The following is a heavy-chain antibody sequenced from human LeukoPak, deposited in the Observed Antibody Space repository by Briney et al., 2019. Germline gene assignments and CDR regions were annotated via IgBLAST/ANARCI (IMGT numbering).Heavy chain of an antibody. Sequence: GESLKISCNGPGYIFTNYWIGWVRQMRGKGLDWVGIIYPVDAETIYSPSFQGQVTISAYKPLSTAYLAWSSLKASETAMYYCARPATRPVTPTWGMDVWGQGTTVTVSS. D-gene: IGHD4-17*01. V-gene: IGHV5-51*04. CDR2: IYPVDAET. CDR3: ARPATRPVTPTWGMDV. J-gene: IGHJ6*02. CDR1: GYIFTNYW.